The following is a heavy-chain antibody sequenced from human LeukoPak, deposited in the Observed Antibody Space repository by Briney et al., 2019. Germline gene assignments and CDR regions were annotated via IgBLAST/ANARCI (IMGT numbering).Heavy chain of an antibody. CDR2: YTGDT. CDR3: ASGQGTYYYDSSGYSPN. Sequence: AETLSLTCSVSGDSISRFYWSWVRQPPGKGLEWIGYTGDTNYNPSLKSRVTISVDTSKNQFSLKLSSVTAADTAVYYCASGQGTYYYDSSGYSPNWGQGTMVTVSS. CDR1: GDSISRFY. D-gene: IGHD3-22*01. V-gene: IGHV4-59*12. J-gene: IGHJ3*01.